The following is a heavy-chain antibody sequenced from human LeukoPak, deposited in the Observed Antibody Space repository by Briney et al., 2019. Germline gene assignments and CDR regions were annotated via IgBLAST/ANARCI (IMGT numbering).Heavy chain of an antibody. V-gene: IGHV3-21*01. CDR3: ARDRRYSYGYGGSYYFDY. D-gene: IGHD5-18*01. J-gene: IGHJ4*02. CDR2: ISSSSSYI. Sequence: GGSLRLSCAASGFTFSSYSMNWVRQAPGKGLEGVSSISSSSSYIYYADPVKGRFTISRDNAKNSLYLQMNSLRAEDTAVYYCARDRRYSYGYGGSYYFDYWGQGTLVTVSS. CDR1: GFTFSSYS.